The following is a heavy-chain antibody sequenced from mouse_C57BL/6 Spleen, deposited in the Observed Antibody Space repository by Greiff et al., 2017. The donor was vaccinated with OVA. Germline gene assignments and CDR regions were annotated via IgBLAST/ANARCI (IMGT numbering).Heavy chain of an antibody. V-gene: IGHV1-82*01. J-gene: IGHJ4*01. CDR2: IYPGDGDT. Sequence: QVQLKQSGPELVKPGASVKISCKASGYAFSSSWMNWVKQRPGKGLEWIGRIYPGDGDTNYNGKFKGKATLTADKSSSTAYMQLSSLTSEDSAVYFCAREGDDGYSYYYAMDYWGQGTSVTVSS. CDR3: AREGDDGYSYYYAMDY. D-gene: IGHD2-3*01. CDR1: GYAFSSSW.